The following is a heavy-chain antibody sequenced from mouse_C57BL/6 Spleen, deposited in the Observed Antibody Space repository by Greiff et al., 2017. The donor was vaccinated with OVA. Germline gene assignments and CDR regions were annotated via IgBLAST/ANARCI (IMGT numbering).Heavy chain of an antibody. CDR1: GYAFTNYL. CDR2: INPGSGGT. Sequence: VQLQESGAELVRPGSSVKVSCKASGYAFTNYLIEWVKQRPGQGLEWIGVINPGSGGTNYNEKFKGKATLTADKSSSTAYMQLSSLTSEDSAVYFCARMDAWFAYWGQGTLVTVSA. CDR3: ARMDAWFAY. V-gene: IGHV1-54*01. J-gene: IGHJ3*01.